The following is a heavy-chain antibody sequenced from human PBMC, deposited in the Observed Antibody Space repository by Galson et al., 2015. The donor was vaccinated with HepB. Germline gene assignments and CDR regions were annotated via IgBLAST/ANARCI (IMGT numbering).Heavy chain of an antibody. Sequence: SLRLSCAASGFTFGDYAMSWFRQAPGKGLEWVGFIRSKAYGGTTEYAASVKGRFTISRDDSKSIAYLQMNSLKTEDTAVYYCTRVPQIYYYDFWSGYDFSDYWGQGTLVTVSS. D-gene: IGHD3-3*01. CDR1: GFTFGDYA. CDR2: IRSKAYGGTT. CDR3: TRVPQIYYYDFWSGYDFSDY. V-gene: IGHV3-49*03. J-gene: IGHJ4*02.